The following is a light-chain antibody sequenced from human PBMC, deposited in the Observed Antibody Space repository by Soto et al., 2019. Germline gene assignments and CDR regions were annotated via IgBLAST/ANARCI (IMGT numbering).Light chain of an antibody. CDR1: SGHSRYI. CDR2: LEGSGSY. Sequence: QPVLTQSSSASASLGSSVKLTCTLSSGHSRYIIAWHQQQPGKAPRFLMKLEGSGSYNKGSGVPDRFSGSSSGADRFLTISHLQSEDEADYYCETWDSTLYWVFGGGTKVTVL. J-gene: IGLJ3*02. CDR3: ETWDSTLYWV. V-gene: IGLV4-60*03.